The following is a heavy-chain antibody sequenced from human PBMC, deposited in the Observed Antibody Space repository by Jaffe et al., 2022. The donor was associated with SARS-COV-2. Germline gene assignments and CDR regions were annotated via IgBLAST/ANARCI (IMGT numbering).Heavy chain of an antibody. CDR3: ARQIVVVITLSGGSWYFDL. J-gene: IGHJ2*01. V-gene: IGHV4-30-4*01. CDR2: IYYSGST. D-gene: IGHD3-22*01. CDR1: GGSISSGDYY. Sequence: QVQLQESGPGLVKPSQTLSLTCTVSGGSISSGDYYWSWIRQPPGKGLEWIGYIYYSGSTYYNPSLKSRVTISVDTSKNQFSLKLSSVTAADTAVYYCARQIVVVITLSGGSWYFDLWGRGTLVTVSS.